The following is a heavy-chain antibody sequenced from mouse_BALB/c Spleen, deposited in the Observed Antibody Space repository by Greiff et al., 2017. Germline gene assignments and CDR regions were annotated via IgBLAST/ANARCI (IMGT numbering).Heavy chain of an antibody. D-gene: IGHD2-4*01. CDR1: GFNIKDTY. Sequence: DVKLQESGAELVKPGASVKLSCTASGFNIKDTYMHWVKQRPEQGLEWIGRIDPANGNTKYDPKFQGKATITADTSSNTAYLQLSSLTSEDTAVYYCARSDYDGAWFAYWGQGTLVTVSA. J-gene: IGHJ3*01. CDR2: IDPANGNT. V-gene: IGHV14-3*02. CDR3: ARSDYDGAWFAY.